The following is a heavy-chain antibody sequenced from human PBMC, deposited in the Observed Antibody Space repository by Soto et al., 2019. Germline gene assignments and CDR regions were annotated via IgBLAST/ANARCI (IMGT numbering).Heavy chain of an antibody. Sequence: SETLSLTCTVSGVPITSYYWSWIRQSPGKGLEWIGYIYHSGRANHNPSLKSRVTMSIDTSKNQFSLRLNSVTPADTAIYFCARECVNSGYDLGWFHDWGQGTLVPVAS. D-gene: IGHD5-12*01. CDR1: GVPITSYY. J-gene: IGHJ4*02. CDR2: IYHSGRA. CDR3: ARECVNSGYDLGWFHD. V-gene: IGHV4-59*01.